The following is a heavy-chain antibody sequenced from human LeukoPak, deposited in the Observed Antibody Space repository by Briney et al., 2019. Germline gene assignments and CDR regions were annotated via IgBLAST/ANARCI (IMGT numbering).Heavy chain of an antibody. CDR1: GYTFTGYS. J-gene: IGHJ4*02. CDR2: FNPNSGGT. Sequence: GASVKVSCKASGYTFTGYSIHWVRQAPGQGLEGMGWFNPNSGGTNYAQKLQDRVTMNRDTSINTAYMELSRLRFDDTAVYYCARGGGTISGVVDYWGQGTLVTISS. V-gene: IGHV1-2*02. CDR3: ARGGGTISGVVDY. D-gene: IGHD3-3*01.